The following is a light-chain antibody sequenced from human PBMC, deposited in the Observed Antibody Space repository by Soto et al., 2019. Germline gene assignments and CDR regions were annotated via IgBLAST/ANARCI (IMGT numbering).Light chain of an antibody. CDR1: SSNIGNNY. Sequence: HSWLTQPPSASGTPVHTVNISCSGSSSNIGNNYVYWYQQLPGMAPKLLIYRNNQRPSGVPDRFSGSKSGTSASLAISGLRYEDEADYYCEAWDDSLSVTFGTGTKVTVL. CDR2: RNN. CDR3: EAWDDSLSVT. J-gene: IGLJ1*01. V-gene: IGLV1-47*01.